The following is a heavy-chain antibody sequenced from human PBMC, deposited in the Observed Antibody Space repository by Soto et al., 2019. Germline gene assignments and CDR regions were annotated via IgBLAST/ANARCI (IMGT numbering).Heavy chain of an antibody. J-gene: IGHJ4*02. CDR2: LYPGDSDT. CDR3: ARLAPPYCSSTSCQLDY. Sequence: HGESLKISCKGSGYSFTSYWIGWVRQMPGKGLEWMGILYPGDSDTRYSPSFQGQVTISADKSISTAYLQWSSMKASDTAMYYCARLAPPYCSSTSCQLDYWGQGTLVTVS. CDR1: GYSFTSYW. V-gene: IGHV5-51*01. D-gene: IGHD2-2*01.